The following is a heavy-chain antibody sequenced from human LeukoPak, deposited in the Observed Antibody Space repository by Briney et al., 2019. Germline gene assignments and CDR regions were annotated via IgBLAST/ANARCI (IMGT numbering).Heavy chain of an antibody. CDR1: GFTFSDYY. Sequence: GGSLRLSCAASGFTFSDYYMSWIRQAPGKGLEWVSYISSSGSTIYYADSVKGRFTISRDNAENTLYLQMNSLRVEDTAVYYCTRRVSATRWFDPWGQGTLVTVSS. CDR2: ISSSGSTI. V-gene: IGHV3-11*04. CDR3: TRRVSATRWFDP. D-gene: IGHD2-15*01. J-gene: IGHJ5*02.